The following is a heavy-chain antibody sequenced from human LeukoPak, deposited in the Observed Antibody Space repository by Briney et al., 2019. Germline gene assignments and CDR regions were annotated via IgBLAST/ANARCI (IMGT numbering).Heavy chain of an antibody. CDR2: IGGDGTT. V-gene: IGHV3-23*01. Sequence: GGSLRLSCAASGFTFSSYAMSWVRQAPGKGLQWLSVIGGDGTTYYADSVKGRFTVSRDNSENTLYLQMNSLRAEDTAVYYCAKGPYGLGIYYGMDVWGQGTTVTV. J-gene: IGHJ6*02. D-gene: IGHD3-10*01. CDR3: AKGPYGLGIYYGMDV. CDR1: GFTFSSYA.